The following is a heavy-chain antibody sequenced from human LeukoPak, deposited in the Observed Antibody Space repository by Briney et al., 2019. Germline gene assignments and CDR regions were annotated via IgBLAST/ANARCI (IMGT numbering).Heavy chain of an antibody. J-gene: IGHJ6*02. D-gene: IGHD5-18*01. CDR2: IKQDGSEK. V-gene: IGHV3-7*03. Sequence: GGSLRLSCAASRFTFTNYWMSWVRQAPGKGLEWVANIKQDGSEKYYVDSVKGRFTISRDNAKNSLYLQMNSLRAEDTAVYYCAREVGIQPHGMDVWGQGTTVTVSS. CDR3: AREVGIQPHGMDV. CDR1: RFTFTNYW.